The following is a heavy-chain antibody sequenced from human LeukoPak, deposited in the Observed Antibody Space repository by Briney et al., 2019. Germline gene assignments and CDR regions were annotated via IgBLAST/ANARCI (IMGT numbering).Heavy chain of an antibody. Sequence: GGSLRLSCAASGFTFSSYSMNWVRQAPGKGLEWVSSISSSSSYIYYADSVKGRFTISRDNAKNSLYLQMNSLRAEDTAVYYCVRALRFLEWALTYYYGMDVWGQGTTVTVSS. V-gene: IGHV3-21*01. D-gene: IGHD3-3*01. CDR3: VRALRFLEWALTYYYGMDV. J-gene: IGHJ6*02. CDR1: GFTFSSYS. CDR2: ISSSSSYI.